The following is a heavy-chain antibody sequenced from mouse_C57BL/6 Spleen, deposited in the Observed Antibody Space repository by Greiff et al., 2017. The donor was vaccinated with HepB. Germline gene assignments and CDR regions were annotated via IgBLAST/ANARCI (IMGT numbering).Heavy chain of an antibody. CDR3: ARRLTVPDY. Sequence: QVQLQQPGTELVKPGASVKISCKASGYAFSSSWMNWVKQRPGKGLEWIGRIYPGDGDTNYNGKFKGKATLTADKSSSTAYMQLSSLTSEDSAVYFCARRLTVPDYWGQGTTLTVSS. D-gene: IGHD4-1*01. J-gene: IGHJ2*01. V-gene: IGHV1-82*01. CDR2: IYPGDGDT. CDR1: GYAFSSSW.